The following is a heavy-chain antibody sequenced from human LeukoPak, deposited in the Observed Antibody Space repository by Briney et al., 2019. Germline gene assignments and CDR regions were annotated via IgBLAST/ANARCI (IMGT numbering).Heavy chain of an antibody. J-gene: IGHJ4*02. V-gene: IGHV3-23*01. Sequence: PGGSLRLSCTASGLIFSNYAMSWVRKAPGKGLEWVSEVRGSGGDTYYADSVKGRFTISRDNSKKMLYLQMSSLRAEDTAVYYCANLGANTRISGDYWGQGTLVTVSS. CDR1: GLIFSNYA. CDR2: VRGSGGDT. D-gene: IGHD1-14*01. CDR3: ANLGANTRISGDY.